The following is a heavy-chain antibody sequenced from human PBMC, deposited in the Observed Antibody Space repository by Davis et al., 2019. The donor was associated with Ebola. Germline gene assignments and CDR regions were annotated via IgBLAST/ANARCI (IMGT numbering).Heavy chain of an antibody. Sequence: GESLKISCKGSGYSFTSYWIGWVRQMPGKGLEWMGIIYPGDSDTRYSPSFQGQVTISADKSISTAYLQWSSLKASATAMYYCARGDSSGYSLARPFEYWGQGTLVTVSS. CDR2: IYPGDSDT. J-gene: IGHJ4*02. D-gene: IGHD3-22*01. V-gene: IGHV5-51*01. CDR1: GYSFTSYW. CDR3: ARGDSSGYSLARPFEY.